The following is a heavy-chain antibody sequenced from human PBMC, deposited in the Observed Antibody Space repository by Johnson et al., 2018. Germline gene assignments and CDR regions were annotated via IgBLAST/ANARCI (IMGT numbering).Heavy chain of an antibody. D-gene: IGHD3-22*01. J-gene: IGHJ3*02. CDR2: INHSGST. CDR3: ARMVGGYYDSSDAFDI. CDR1: GGSFSGNY. Sequence: QVQLQQWGAGLLKPSETLSLTCGVHGGSFSGNYWSCVRQPPGKGLEWIGEINHSGSTNYNPSLKGRVTISVDTSKNQFSLKLSSVTAADTAVYYCARMVGGYYDSSDAFDIWGQGTMVTVSS. V-gene: IGHV4-34*01.